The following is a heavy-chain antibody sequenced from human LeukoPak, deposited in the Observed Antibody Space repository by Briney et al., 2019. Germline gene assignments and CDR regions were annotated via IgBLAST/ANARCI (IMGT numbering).Heavy chain of an antibody. J-gene: IGHJ4*02. CDR1: GYTVTRYY. D-gene: IGHD3-22*01. CDR3: ARGLYYYISGSPVHY. CDR2: INPNSGGR. Sequence: ASVKVSCKASGYTVTRYYMNWVGQAPGQGVEWRGWINPNSGGRNYAKKFHVSVPITRATSISTAYFELSRLRSDDPSVYYCARGLYYYISGSPVHYWGQGTLVTVSS. V-gene: IGHV1-2*02.